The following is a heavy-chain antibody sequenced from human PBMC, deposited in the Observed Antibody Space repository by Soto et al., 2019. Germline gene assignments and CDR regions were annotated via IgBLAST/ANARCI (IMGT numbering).Heavy chain of an antibody. CDR1: GYTFTSYG. CDR3: ARLGYCSGGSCYSFWFDP. V-gene: IGHV1-18*01. Sequence: QVQLVQAGAEVKKPGASVKVSCKASGYTFTSYGISWVRQAPGQGLECMGRISAYNGNTNYAQKLQGRVTMTTDTSTSTAYMELRSLRSDDTAVYYCARLGYCSGGSCYSFWFDPWGQGTLVTVSS. J-gene: IGHJ5*02. CDR2: ISAYNGNT. D-gene: IGHD2-15*01.